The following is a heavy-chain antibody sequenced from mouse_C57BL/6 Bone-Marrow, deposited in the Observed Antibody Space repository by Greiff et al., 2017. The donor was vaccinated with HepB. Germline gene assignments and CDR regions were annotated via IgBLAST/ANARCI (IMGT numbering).Heavy chain of an antibody. CDR1: GYTFTSYW. D-gene: IGHD1-1*02. J-gene: IGHJ4*01. CDR2: IDPSDSDT. Sequence: QVQLQQPGAELVKPGASVKLSCKASGYTFTSYWMQWVKQRPGQGLEWIGEIDPSDSDTNYNQKFKGKATLTVDPSSSTAYMQLSSLTSEDSAVYYCARNYLYAMDYWGQGTSVTVSS. V-gene: IGHV1-50*01. CDR3: ARNYLYAMDY.